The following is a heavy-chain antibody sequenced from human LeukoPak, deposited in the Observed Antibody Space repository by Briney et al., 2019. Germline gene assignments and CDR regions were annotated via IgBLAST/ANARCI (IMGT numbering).Heavy chain of an antibody. CDR3: ARAAAHRDAFDI. J-gene: IGHJ3*02. Sequence: SETLSLTCIVSGGSISSEGYYWSWIRQHPGKGLEWIGYIYYSGSTFYSPSLKSRVSISVDTSKNQFSLRLNSVTAADTAVYYCARAAAHRDAFDIWGQGTMVTVSS. CDR1: GGSISSEGYY. V-gene: IGHV4-31*03. CDR2: IYYSGST. D-gene: IGHD6-13*01.